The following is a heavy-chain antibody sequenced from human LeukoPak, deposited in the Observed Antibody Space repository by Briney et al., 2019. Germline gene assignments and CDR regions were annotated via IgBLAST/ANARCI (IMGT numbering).Heavy chain of an antibody. V-gene: IGHV3-23*01. CDR3: AGWYDSNGYA. CDR1: GFTFSSYA. J-gene: IGHJ5*02. CDR2: ISGSSNNT. D-gene: IGHD3-22*01. Sequence: PGGSLRLSCAASGFTFSSYAMSWVRQAPGKGLEWVSAISGSSNNTYYADSVKGRFTISRDNSKNTLYLQMNNLRVEDTAVYYCAGWYDSNGYAWGQGTLVTVSS.